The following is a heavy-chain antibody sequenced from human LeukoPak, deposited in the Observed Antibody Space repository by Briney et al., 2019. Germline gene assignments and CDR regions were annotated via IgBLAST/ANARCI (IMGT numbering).Heavy chain of an antibody. D-gene: IGHD1-1*01. CDR2: ISYDGSNK. V-gene: IGHV3-30*03. J-gene: IGHJ4*02. Sequence: GGSLRLSCAASGFTFSSYGMHWVRQAPGKGLEWVAVISYDGSNKYYADSVKGRFTISRDNSKNTLYLQMNSLRAEDTAVYYCARGGLEPVDYWGQGTLVTVSS. CDR3: ARGGLEPVDY. CDR1: GFTFSSYG.